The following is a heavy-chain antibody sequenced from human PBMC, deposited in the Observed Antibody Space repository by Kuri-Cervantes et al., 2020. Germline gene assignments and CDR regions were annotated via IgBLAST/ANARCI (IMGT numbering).Heavy chain of an antibody. CDR3: ARDPFTYYDFWSGYYTGAFDI. CDR1: GGSFSDYY. J-gene: IGHJ3*02. D-gene: IGHD3-3*01. Sequence: SETLCLTCAVYGGSFSDYYWSWIRQPPGKGLEWIGDIYYSGSTNYNPSLKSRVTISVDTSKNQFSLKLSSVTAADTAVYYCARDPFTYYDFWSGYYTGAFDIWGQGTMVTVSS. V-gene: IGHV4-59*01. CDR2: IYYSGST.